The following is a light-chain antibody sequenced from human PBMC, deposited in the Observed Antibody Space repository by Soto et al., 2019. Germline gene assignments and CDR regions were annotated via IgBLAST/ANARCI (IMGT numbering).Light chain of an antibody. Sequence: SLSPGERATLSCRARQSVRSSYLAGYQQKPGQAPRLLIDGASSRATGIPDRFSGSGSGTDFTLTISRLEPEDFAVYYCQQYGSAPFTVGPWPKVDTK. CDR3: QQYGSAPFT. J-gene: IGKJ3*01. CDR1: QSVRSSY. V-gene: IGKV3-20*01. CDR2: GAS.